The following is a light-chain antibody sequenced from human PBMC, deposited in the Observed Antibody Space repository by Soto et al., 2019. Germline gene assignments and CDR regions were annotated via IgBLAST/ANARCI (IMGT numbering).Light chain of an antibody. CDR3: CSYAGPSTFVS. J-gene: IGLJ2*01. V-gene: IGLV2-23*02. Sequence: QSALTQPASVSGSPGQSITISCTGTYSDVGSWNLVSWYQQYPGKAPKLVIFVVSERPSGISHRFSGSKSGNTASLTSFGLQAEDEAVYFCCSYAGPSTFVSFGGGTKRTVL. CDR2: VVS. CDR1: YSDVGSWNL.